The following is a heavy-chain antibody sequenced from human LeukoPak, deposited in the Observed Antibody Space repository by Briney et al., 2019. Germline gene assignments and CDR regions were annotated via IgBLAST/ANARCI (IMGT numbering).Heavy chain of an antibody. CDR1: GFTFSSYA. V-gene: IGHV3-23*01. Sequence: GGSLRLSCAASGFTFSSYAMSWVRQAPGKGLEWVSVISGSSTSISHAESVKGRFTISRDNSKNTLFLQMNSLRAEDTAVYYCATLGLGRFFTGEGGYWGQGTLVTVSS. CDR3: ATLGLGRFFTGEGGY. CDR2: ISGSSTSI. D-gene: IGHD3-3*01. J-gene: IGHJ4*02.